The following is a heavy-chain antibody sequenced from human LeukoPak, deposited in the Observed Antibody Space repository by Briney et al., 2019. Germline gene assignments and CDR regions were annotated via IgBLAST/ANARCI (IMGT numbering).Heavy chain of an antibody. CDR2: ISAYNGNA. CDR1: GYTFTSYG. Sequence: GASVKVSCKASGYTFTSYGISWVRQAPGQGLEWMGWISAYNGNANYAQNLQGRVTMTRDTSTSTAYVELRSLRSDDTAVYYCVRYFGWPRPFDYWGQGTLVTVSS. D-gene: IGHD3-9*01. V-gene: IGHV1-18*04. CDR3: VRYFGWPRPFDY. J-gene: IGHJ4*02.